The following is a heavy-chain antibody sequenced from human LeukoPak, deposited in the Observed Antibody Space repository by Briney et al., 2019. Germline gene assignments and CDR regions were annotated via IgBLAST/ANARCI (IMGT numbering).Heavy chain of an antibody. D-gene: IGHD6-13*01. J-gene: IGHJ2*01. CDR1: GGSFSGYY. CDR3: ARYSNTWPYWYFDL. Sequence: SETLSLTCAVYGGSFSGYYWSWIRQPPGKGLEWIGEINHSGSTNYNPSLKSRVTISVDTSKNQFSLELTSVTAADTAVYYCARYSNTWPYWYFDLWGRGILVTVSS. CDR2: INHSGST. V-gene: IGHV4-34*01.